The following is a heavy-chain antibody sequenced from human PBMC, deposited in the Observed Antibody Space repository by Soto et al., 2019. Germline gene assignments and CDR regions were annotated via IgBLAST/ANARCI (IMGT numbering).Heavy chain of an antibody. V-gene: IGHV4-34*07. CDR1: GGDFSGYF. CDR2: ISRSGST. J-gene: IGHJ4*02. Sequence: QVQLQQWGAGLLKPSETLSLTCAGYGGDFSGYFWTWIRQPPGKGLEWIGEISRSGSTIYKPSLQSRVTIALDTCNTQSSLRLKSGTAASSALYLCQVGAMVATRELFYWGQLGLVTVAS. D-gene: IGHD5-18*01. CDR3: QVGAMVATRELFY.